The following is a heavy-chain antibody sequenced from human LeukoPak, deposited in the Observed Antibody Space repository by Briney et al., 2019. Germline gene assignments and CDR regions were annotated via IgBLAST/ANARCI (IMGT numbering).Heavy chain of an antibody. CDR1: GGSVSSGSHY. J-gene: IGHJ4*02. CDR3: ARGRRQLWSRLSYFDE. V-gene: IGHV4-39*07. D-gene: IGHD2-21*01. Sequence: SETLFLTCTVSGGSVSSGSHYWSWIRQPPGKGLEWIGEINHSGRATYNPLFKSRVTISVDTSKNQLSLKIRSVTAAETGVYYCARGRRQLWSRLSYFDEWGQGSLVTVSS. CDR2: INHSGRA.